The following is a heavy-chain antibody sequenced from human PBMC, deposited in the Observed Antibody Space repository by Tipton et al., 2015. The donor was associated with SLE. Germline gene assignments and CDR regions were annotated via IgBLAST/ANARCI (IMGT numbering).Heavy chain of an antibody. D-gene: IGHD3-3*01. V-gene: IGHV4-39*01. CDR1: GGSISSSSYY. J-gene: IGHJ3*02. CDR2: VFYSGST. CDR3: ARHVRVEYYDFWSGGFDAFDI. Sequence: LSLTCTVSGGSISSSSYYWGWIRQPPGKGLEWIGSVFYSGSTYYNPSLKSRVTISVDTSKNQFSLKLSSVTAADTAAYYCARHVRVEYYDFWSGGFDAFDIWGQGTMVTVSS.